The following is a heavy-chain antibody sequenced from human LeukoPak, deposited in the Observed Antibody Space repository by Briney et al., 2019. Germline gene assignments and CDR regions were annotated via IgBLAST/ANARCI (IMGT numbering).Heavy chain of an antibody. V-gene: IGHV1-2*07. J-gene: IGHJ5*02. CDR1: GYSFTDHY. CDR3: AKLPDYILELKTWFDP. Sequence: ASVKVSCKASGYSFTDHYMHWLRQAPGQNLEWVGWINPKSGGTNYAHNFQGRVTVTRDTSISTAYMELSRLKSDDTAVYYCAKLPDYILELKTWFDPWGQGTLVTVSS. CDR2: INPKSGGT. D-gene: IGHD1-7*01.